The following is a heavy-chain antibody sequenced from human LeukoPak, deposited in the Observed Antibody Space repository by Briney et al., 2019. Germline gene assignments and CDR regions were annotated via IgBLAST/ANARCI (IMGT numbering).Heavy chain of an antibody. D-gene: IGHD5-18*01. J-gene: IGHJ4*02. Sequence: SETLSLTCTVSGGSISSGSYYWSWIRQPAGKRLEWIGHIYRSGSTNYNPSLKSRVTISVDTSKNQFSLKLSSVTAADTAVYYCARKTRYSYGLFFDYWGQGTLVTVSS. CDR3: ARKTRYSYGLFFDY. CDR2: IYRSGST. V-gene: IGHV4-61*09. CDR1: GGSISSGSYY.